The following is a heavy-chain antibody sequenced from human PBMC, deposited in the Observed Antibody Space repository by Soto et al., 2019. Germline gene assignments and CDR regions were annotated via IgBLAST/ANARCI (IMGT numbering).Heavy chain of an antibody. Sequence: QLQLQESGSGLVKPSQTLSLTCAVSGGYIISGGYSWSWIRQPPGKGLEWIGYIYHSGSTYYNPSLNSRVTISVDRSKNQFSLKLSSVTAADTAVYYCAGGSGSYYYWGQGTLVTVSS. D-gene: IGHD3-10*01. J-gene: IGHJ4*02. CDR3: AGGSGSYYY. CDR1: GGYIISGGYS. CDR2: IYHSGST. V-gene: IGHV4-30-2*01.